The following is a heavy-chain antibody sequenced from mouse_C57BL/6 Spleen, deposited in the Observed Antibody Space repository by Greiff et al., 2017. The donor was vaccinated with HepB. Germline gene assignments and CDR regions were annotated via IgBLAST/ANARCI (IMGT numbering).Heavy chain of an antibody. V-gene: IGHV1-22*01. CDR2: INPNNGGT. Sequence: EVQLQQSGPELVKPGASVKMSCKASGYTFTDYNMHWVKQSHGKSLEWIGYINPNNGGTSYNQKFKGKATLTVNKSSSTAYMELRSLTSEDSAVYYCARGVYYYGSSHRYFDVWGTGTTVTVSS. D-gene: IGHD1-1*01. J-gene: IGHJ1*03. CDR1: GYTFTDYN. CDR3: ARGVYYYGSSHRYFDV.